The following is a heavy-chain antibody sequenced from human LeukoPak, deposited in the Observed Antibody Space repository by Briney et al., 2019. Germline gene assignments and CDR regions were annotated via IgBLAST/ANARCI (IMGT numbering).Heavy chain of an antibody. CDR1: GFTFSDYY. Sequence: GGSLRLSCAASGFTFSDYYMSWIRQAPGKGLEWVSYISSSGSTIYYADSVKGRFTISRDNAKNSLYLQMNSLRAEDTAVYYCARERITMVRGVPDFDYWGQGTLVTVSS. CDR3: ARERITMVRGVPDFDY. CDR2: ISSSGSTI. V-gene: IGHV3-11*01. J-gene: IGHJ4*02. D-gene: IGHD3-10*01.